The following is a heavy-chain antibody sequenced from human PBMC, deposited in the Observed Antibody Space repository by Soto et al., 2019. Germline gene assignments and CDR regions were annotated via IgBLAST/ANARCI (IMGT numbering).Heavy chain of an antibody. CDR3: ARDPFDIVVVPAGYGMDV. CDR1: GYTSTSYG. V-gene: IGHV1-18*04. Sequence: QVQLVQSGAEVKKPGASVKVSCKASGYTSTSYGISWVRQAPGQGLEWMGWISAYNGNTNYAQKLQGRVTMTTDTSTSTAYMELRSRRSDDTAVYYCARDPFDIVVVPAGYGMDVWGQGTTVTVSS. D-gene: IGHD2-2*01. J-gene: IGHJ6*02. CDR2: ISAYNGNT.